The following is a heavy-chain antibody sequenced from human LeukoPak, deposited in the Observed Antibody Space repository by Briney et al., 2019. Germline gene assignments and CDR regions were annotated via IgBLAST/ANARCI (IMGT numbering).Heavy chain of an antibody. V-gene: IGHV3-23*01. Sequence: GGSLRLSCAASGFTFSTYAMSWVRQAPGKGLEWVSRISGSGESIYYADSVKGRFTISRDNSKNTLYLQMNSLRAEDTAVYYCAKSLIVVVPALSTGSDYWGQGTLVTVSS. J-gene: IGHJ4*02. D-gene: IGHD2-2*01. CDR3: AKSLIVVVPALSTGSDY. CDR1: GFTFSTYA. CDR2: ISGSGESI.